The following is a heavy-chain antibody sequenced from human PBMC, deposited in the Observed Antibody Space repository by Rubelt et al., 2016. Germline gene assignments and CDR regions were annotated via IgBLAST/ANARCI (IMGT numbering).Heavy chain of an antibody. V-gene: IGHV2-70*15. D-gene: IGHD1-14*01. J-gene: IGHJ6*02. CDR3: AHTTASRNYAMDV. CDR1: GFSLRTSGMC. CDR2: IDWDDDK. Sequence: QVTLRESGPALVKPTQTLTLTCTFSGFSLRTSGMCVSWIRQPPGKSLEWLARIDWDDDKYYSTSLKTRLTITKDTSENQVVLTMTDMDPVDTATDYCAHTTASRNYAMDVWGQGTTVTVSS.